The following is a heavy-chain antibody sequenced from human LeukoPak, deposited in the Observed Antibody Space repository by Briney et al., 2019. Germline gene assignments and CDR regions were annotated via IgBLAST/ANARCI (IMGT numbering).Heavy chain of an antibody. CDR3: ARAKWLRSYYFDY. CDR1: GGSISSYY. J-gene: IGHJ4*02. Sequence: SETLSLTCTVSGGSISSYYWSWIRQPPGKGLEWIGYIYYSGSTNYNPSLKSRVTISVDTSKNQFSLKLSSVTAADTAVYYCARAKWLRSYYFDYWGQGTLVTVSS. CDR2: IYYSGST. D-gene: IGHD5-12*01. V-gene: IGHV4-59*12.